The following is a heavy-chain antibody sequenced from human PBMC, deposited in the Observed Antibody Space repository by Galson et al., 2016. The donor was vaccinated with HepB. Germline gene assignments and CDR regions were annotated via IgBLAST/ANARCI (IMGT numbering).Heavy chain of an antibody. CDR3: AKEGGVHVRGYFEI. D-gene: IGHD3-16*01. V-gene: IGHV4-4*02. Sequence: SETLSLTCAVSGGSITTDSWWTWVRQSPGKGFEWIGDIYHTGTTLYNPSLTNRVTISVDKTKNHFSLMVTSMTAADTAVYLCAKEGGVHVRGYFEIWGPGVVVTVSS. CDR1: GGSITTDSW. CDR2: IYHTGTT. J-gene: IGHJ4*02.